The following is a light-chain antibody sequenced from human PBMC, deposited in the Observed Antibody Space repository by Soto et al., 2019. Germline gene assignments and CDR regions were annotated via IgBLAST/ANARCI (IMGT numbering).Light chain of an antibody. V-gene: IGKV3-15*01. J-gene: IGKJ5*01. CDR1: QSISSN. CDR2: GES. Sequence: IVMTQSPATLSMSPGERATLSCRASQSISSNLAWYQKRPGQAPRLLIYGESTRATGIPARLSGSGSGTEFTLTISSLQSEDVAVYWCQQYNNWPLTFGPGTRLEIK. CDR3: QQYNNWPLT.